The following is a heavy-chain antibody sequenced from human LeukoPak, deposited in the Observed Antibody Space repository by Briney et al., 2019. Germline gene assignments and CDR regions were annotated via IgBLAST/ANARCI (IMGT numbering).Heavy chain of an antibody. D-gene: IGHD3-22*01. CDR2: IYYSGST. J-gene: IGHJ4*02. Sequence: SETLSLTCTVSGGSISSSSYYWGWIRQPPGKGLEWIGSIYYSGSTYYNPSLKSRVTISVDTSKNQFSLKLSSVTAADTAVYYCAGEYGTMIVVVIPLRYFDYWGQGTLVTVSS. V-gene: IGHV4-39*02. CDR1: GGSISSSSYY. CDR3: AGEYGTMIVVVIPLRYFDY.